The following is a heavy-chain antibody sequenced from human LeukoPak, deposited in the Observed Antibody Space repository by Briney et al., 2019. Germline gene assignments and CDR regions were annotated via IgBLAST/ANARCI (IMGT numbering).Heavy chain of an antibody. V-gene: IGHV3-48*03. CDR1: GFTFSSYE. Sequence: GVSLRLSCAASGFTFSSYEMNWVRQAPGKGLEWVSYISSSGSTIYYADSVKGRFTISRDNAKNSLYLQMNSLRAEDTAVYYCARFGRELNFGYWGQGTLVTVSS. CDR3: ARFGRELNFGY. D-gene: IGHD1-26*01. CDR2: ISSSGSTI. J-gene: IGHJ4*02.